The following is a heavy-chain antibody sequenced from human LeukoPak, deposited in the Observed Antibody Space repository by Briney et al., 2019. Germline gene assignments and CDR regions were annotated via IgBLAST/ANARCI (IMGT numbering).Heavy chain of an antibody. J-gene: IGHJ5*02. D-gene: IGHD3-10*01. CDR3: ARGPIHMVRGVIITFDP. Sequence: SETLSLTRAVYGGSFSGYYWSWIRQPPGKGLEWIGEINHSGSTNYNPSLKSRVTISVDTSKNQFSLKLSSVTAADTAVYYCARGPIHMVRGVIITFDPWGQGTLVTVSS. V-gene: IGHV4-34*01. CDR2: INHSGST. CDR1: GGSFSGYY.